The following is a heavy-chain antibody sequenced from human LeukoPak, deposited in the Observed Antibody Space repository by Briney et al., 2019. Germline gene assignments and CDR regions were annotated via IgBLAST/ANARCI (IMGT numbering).Heavy chain of an antibody. D-gene: IGHD2-2*01. CDR3: AEVVVDY. Sequence: GGSLRLSCAASGFTLSRCRMRWARQAPGKGLEWVANIKTDGSEKFYVDSVRAGFTISRDNAKNSLYQQMNSLRAEDTAVYYCAEVVVDYWGQGTLVTVSS. V-gene: IGHV3-7*03. J-gene: IGHJ4*02. CDR2: IKTDGSEK. CDR1: GFTLSRCR.